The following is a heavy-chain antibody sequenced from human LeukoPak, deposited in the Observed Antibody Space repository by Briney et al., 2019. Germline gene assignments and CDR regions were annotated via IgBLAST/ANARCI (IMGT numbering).Heavy chain of an antibody. CDR3: ATPAVAGAFDI. V-gene: IGHV1-69*13. J-gene: IGHJ3*02. CDR2: IIPIFGTA. Sequence: ASVKVSCKASGGTFSSYAISWVRQAPGQGLEWMGGIIPIFGTANYAQKFQGRVTITADESTSTAYMELSSLRSEDTAVYYCATPAVAGAFDIWGQGTMVTVSS. D-gene: IGHD6-19*01. CDR1: GGTFSSYA.